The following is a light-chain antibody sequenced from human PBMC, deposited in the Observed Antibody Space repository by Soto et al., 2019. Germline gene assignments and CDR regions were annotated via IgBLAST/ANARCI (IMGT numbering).Light chain of an antibody. CDR3: ISYTDRQSDL. Sequence: QSALTQPASVSGSLGQSITISCSGTSSHIGSYDHVAWYQQFPGKSPKLIIYAGSDRPSGVSDRFSGSKSGISAFLTISGLQTEDEADYYCISYTDRQSDLFGTGTKVTVL. V-gene: IGLV2-14*03. CDR1: SSHIGSYDH. CDR2: AGS. J-gene: IGLJ1*01.